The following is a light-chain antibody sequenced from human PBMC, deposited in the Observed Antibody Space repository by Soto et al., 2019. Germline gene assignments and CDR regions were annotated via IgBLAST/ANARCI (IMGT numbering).Light chain of an antibody. CDR2: KAS. CDR1: QSISSW. V-gene: IGKV1-5*03. Sequence: DIQMTQSPSTLSTSVGDRVTITCRASQSISSWLAWYQQKPGKAPMLLIYKASVLESGVPSRFSGSGSGTEFTLTIGSLKTDDFATYFCQPYNRLWTFGQGTKVEIK. CDR3: QPYNRLWT. J-gene: IGKJ1*01.